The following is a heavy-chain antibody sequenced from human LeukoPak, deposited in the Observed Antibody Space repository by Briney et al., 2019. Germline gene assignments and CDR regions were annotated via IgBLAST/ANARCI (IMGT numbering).Heavy chain of an antibody. D-gene: IGHD3-16*01. Sequence: GGSLRLSCAASGFTFSDYSMNWVRQAPGKGLEWVSYISSSSSTIYYADSVKGRFTISRDNAKNSLYLQMNSLSDEDTAVYYCVRDDGNDYVWGCLDYWGQGTLVTVSS. CDR1: GFTFSDYS. J-gene: IGHJ4*02. CDR2: ISSSSSTI. V-gene: IGHV3-48*02. CDR3: VRDDGNDYVWGCLDY.